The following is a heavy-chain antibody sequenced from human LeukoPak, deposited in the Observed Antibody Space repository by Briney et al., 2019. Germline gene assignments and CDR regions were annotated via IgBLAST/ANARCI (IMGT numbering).Heavy chain of an antibody. CDR3: ARIRAPCSFGQRESDY. V-gene: IGHV7-4-1*02. Sequence: ASVKVSCKASGYIFINNAMNWVRQAPGQGLEWMGWINTNTRNPTYAQGFTGRFVFSLDTSVSAAYLQISSLKAEDTAVYYCARIRAPCSFGQRESDYWGQGTLVTVSS. CDR2: INTNTRNP. CDR1: GYIFINNA. J-gene: IGHJ4*02. D-gene: IGHD3-3*02.